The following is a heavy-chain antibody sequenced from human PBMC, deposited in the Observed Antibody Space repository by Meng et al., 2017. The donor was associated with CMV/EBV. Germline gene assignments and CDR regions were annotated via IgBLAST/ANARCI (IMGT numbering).Heavy chain of an antibody. V-gene: IGHV4-34*01. J-gene: IGHJ5*02. Sequence: ESLKISCAVYGGSFSGYYWSWIRQPPGKGLEWIGEINHSGSTNYNPSLKSRVTISVDTSKNQFSLKLSSVTAADTAVYYCARRHIRRITMVRGVIDWFDPWGQGTLVTVSS. CDR2: INHSGST. CDR1: GGSFSGYY. D-gene: IGHD3-10*01. CDR3: ARRHIRRITMVRGVIDWFDP.